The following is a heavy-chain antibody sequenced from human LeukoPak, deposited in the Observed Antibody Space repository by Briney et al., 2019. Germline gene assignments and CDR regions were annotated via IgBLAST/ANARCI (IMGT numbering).Heavy chain of an antibody. CDR3: ARGRGYCSGGSCYSMGY. CDR1: GGSFSGYY. J-gene: IGHJ4*02. V-gene: IGHV4-34*01. CDR2: INHSGST. D-gene: IGHD2-15*01. Sequence: ASETLSLTCAVYGGSFSGYYWSWIRQPPGKGLEWIGEINHSGSTNYDPSLKSRVTISVDTSKNQFSLKPSSVTAADTAVYYCARGRGYCSGGSCYSMGYWGQGTLVTVSS.